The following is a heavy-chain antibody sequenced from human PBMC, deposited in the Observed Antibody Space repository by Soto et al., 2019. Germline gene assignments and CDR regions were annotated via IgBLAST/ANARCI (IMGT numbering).Heavy chain of an antibody. J-gene: IGHJ6*02. V-gene: IGHV5-51*01. Sequence: GESLKISCKGSGYSFTSYWIGWVRQMPGKGLEWMGMIYPGDSDTRYSPSFQGQVTISADKSISTAYLQWSSLKDSDTAMYYSARSDYDSSFLGPYYYYYGMDVWGQGTTVTVSS. CDR2: IYPGDSDT. CDR3: ARSDYDSSFLGPYYYYYGMDV. D-gene: IGHD3-22*01. CDR1: GYSFTSYW.